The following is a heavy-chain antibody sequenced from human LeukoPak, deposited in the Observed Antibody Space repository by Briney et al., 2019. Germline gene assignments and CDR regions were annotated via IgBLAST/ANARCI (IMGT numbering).Heavy chain of an antibody. CDR1: GGTFSSYA. D-gene: IGHD6-19*01. CDR2: IIPIFGTA. Sequence: SVKVSCKVSGGTFSSYAISWVRQAPGQGLEWMGGIIPIFGTANYAQKFQGRVTITADESTSTAYVELSSLRSEGTAVYYCARAGASSGWYSYWGQGTLVTVSS. CDR3: ARAGASSGWYSY. J-gene: IGHJ4*02. V-gene: IGHV1-69*13.